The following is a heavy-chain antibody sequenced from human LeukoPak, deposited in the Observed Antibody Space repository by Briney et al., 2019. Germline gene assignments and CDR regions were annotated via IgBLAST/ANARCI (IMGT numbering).Heavy chain of an antibody. CDR2: IYPGDSDT. V-gene: IGHV5-51*01. J-gene: IGHJ5*02. CDR3: ARHPPPASIAAAGTFWFDP. CDR1: GYSFTSYW. Sequence: VESLKLYCMWSGYSFTSYWIGWVRHMPGKGLEWMGIIYPGDSDTRYSPSVQGHLTISADQTLSTAYPQQRSLKGSDTAIPYRARHPPPASIAAAGTFWFDPWGQGTLVTVSS. D-gene: IGHD6-13*01.